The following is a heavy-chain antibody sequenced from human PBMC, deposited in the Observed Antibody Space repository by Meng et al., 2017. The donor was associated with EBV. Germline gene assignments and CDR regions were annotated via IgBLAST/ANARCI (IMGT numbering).Heavy chain of an antibody. CDR1: GDTSRTDA. Sequence: QMLRSGAKVTTLWPLVTCSSRASGDTSRTDAGSWVPQAPGQGLEWMGGLIPMVGAPHYAQKFQGRVTIIADESTSTHSMELNSLRSEDTAMYYCASESGRGFTPDYWGQGTLVTVSS. D-gene: IGHD3-10*01. V-gene: IGHV1-69*01. J-gene: IGHJ4*02. CDR2: LIPMVGAP. CDR3: ASESGRGFTPDY.